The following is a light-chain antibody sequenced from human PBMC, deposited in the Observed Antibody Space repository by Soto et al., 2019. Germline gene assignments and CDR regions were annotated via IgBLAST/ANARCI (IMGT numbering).Light chain of an antibody. Sequence: DIKMTQSPSSLSASVGDRVTITCRASQGISNYLAWYQQIPGKVPKLLISAASNLQSGVPTRFSGSGSGTYFTISISTVQPEDVATYYCQNHTNVPAVGGGTQVEIK. CDR1: QGISNY. CDR3: QNHTNVPA. V-gene: IGKV1-27*01. J-gene: IGKJ4*01. CDR2: AAS.